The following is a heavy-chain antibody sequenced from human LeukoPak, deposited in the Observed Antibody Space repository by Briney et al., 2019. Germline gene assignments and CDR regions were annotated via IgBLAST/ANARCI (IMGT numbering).Heavy chain of an antibody. J-gene: IGHJ4*02. CDR2: INPDGSST. V-gene: IGHV3-74*01. CDR1: GFTFTNYW. CDR3: ARAQAGNYGRFDF. Sequence: GGSLRLSCAASGFTFTNYWMHWVRQAPGKGLVWVSRINPDGSSTSYADSVRGRFTISRDNAKNTVYLQMNSLRAEDTSVYYCARAQAGNYGRFDFWGQGNLVTVSS. D-gene: IGHD1-7*01.